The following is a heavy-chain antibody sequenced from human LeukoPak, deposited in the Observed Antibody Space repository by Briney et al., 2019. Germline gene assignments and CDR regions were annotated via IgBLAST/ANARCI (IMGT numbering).Heavy chain of an antibody. D-gene: IGHD4-17*01. J-gene: IGHJ4*02. CDR1: GFTFSSYA. CDR3: ARGPVYGVHFDY. V-gene: IGHV3-30*04. Sequence: GGSLRLSCAASGFTFSSYAMHWVRQAPGKGLEWVAVISHDGSNKYYADSVKGRFTISRDNSKNTLYLQMNSLRAEDTAVYYCARGPVYGVHFDYWGQGTLVTVSS. CDR2: ISHDGSNK.